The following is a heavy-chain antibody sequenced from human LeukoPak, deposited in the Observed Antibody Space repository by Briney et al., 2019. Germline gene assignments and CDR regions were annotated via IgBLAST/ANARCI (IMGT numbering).Heavy chain of an antibody. CDR3: ARHSQWGIIQWTFDI. Sequence: PSETLSLTCAVSGFSISSDYYWGWIRQPPGEGLEWIGTIFHSGSTYYNPSFRSRVTISVDTSKNQFSLKLRSVTASDTAVYYCARHSQWGIIQWTFDIWGQGTMVTVSS. CDR1: GFSISSDYY. J-gene: IGHJ3*02. CDR2: IFHSGST. D-gene: IGHD3-16*01. V-gene: IGHV4-38-2*01.